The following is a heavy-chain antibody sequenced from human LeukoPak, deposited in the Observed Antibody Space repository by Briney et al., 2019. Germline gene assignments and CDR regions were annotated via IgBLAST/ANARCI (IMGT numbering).Heavy chain of an antibody. CDR1: GFTFSSYG. V-gene: IGHV3-30*02. CDR3: AKGYSGYDISLDY. D-gene: IGHD5-12*01. CDR2: IRYDGSNK. J-gene: IGHJ4*02. Sequence: PGGSLRLSCAASGFTFSSYGMHWVRQAPGKGLEWVAFIRYDGSNKYYADSVKGRFTISRDNSKNTLYLQMNSLRAEDTAVYYCAKGYSGYDISLDYWGQGTLVTVSS.